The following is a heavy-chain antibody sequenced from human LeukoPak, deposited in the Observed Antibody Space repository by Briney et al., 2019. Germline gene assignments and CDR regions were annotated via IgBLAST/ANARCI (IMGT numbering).Heavy chain of an antibody. J-gene: IGHJ4*02. Sequence: GGSLRLSCSASGFTFSGYAMYWVRQAPGKGLGWVTFIRSDGTSKFYADSVKGRFTISRDNSKNMVYLQMNSLRADDTAVYYCARGHSGTYVIDYWGQGILVTISS. V-gene: IGHV3-30*02. D-gene: IGHD2-2*01. CDR3: ARGHSGTYVIDY. CDR2: IRSDGTSK. CDR1: GFTFSGYA.